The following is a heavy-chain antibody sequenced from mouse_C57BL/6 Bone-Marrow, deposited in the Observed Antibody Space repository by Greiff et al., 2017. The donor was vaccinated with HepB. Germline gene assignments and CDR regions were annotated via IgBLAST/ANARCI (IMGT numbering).Heavy chain of an antibody. J-gene: IGHJ3*01. CDR1: GFTFSDYG. D-gene: IGHD2-3*01. CDR2: ISSGSSTI. CDR3: ARPGGYYSFAY. Sequence: DVQLVESGGGLVKPGGSLKLSCAASGFTFSDYGMHWVRQAPEKGLEWVAYISSGSSTIYYADTVKGRFTISRDNAKNTLFLQMTSLRSEDTAMYYCARPGGYYSFAYWGQGTLVTVSA. V-gene: IGHV5-17*01.